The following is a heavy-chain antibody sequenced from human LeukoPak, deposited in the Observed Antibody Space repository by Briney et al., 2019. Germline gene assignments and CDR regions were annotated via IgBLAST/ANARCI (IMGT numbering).Heavy chain of an antibody. J-gene: IGHJ4*02. CDR2: ISGSGGST. CDR1: GFTFSSYA. CDR3: AKDRYYYDSSGYFDY. D-gene: IGHD3-22*01. Sequence: GGSLRLSCAASGFTFSSYAMSWVRQAPGKGLEWVSAISGSGGSTYYADSVKGRFTISRDNSKNTLYLQMNSLRAEDTAVYYCAKDRYYYDSSGYFDYWGQGTLVTVSS. V-gene: IGHV3-23*01.